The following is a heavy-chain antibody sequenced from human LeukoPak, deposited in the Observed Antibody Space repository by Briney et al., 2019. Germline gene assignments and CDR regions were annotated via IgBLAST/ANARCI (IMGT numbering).Heavy chain of an antibody. Sequence: ASVKVSCKASGYTFTTYGISWVRQAPGQGLEWMGWISAYNGNTNYAQKLQGRVTMTTDTSTTTAYMELRSLRSDDTAVYYCSRGVEMALNWFDPWGQGTLVTVSS. CDR1: GYTFTTYG. V-gene: IGHV1-18*01. CDR3: SRGVEMALNWFDP. D-gene: IGHD5-24*01. CDR2: ISAYNGNT. J-gene: IGHJ5*02.